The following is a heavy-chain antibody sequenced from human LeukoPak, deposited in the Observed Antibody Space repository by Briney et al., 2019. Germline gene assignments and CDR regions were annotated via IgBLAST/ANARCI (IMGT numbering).Heavy chain of an antibody. Sequence: GGSLRLSCAASGFTFSSYAMHWVRQAPGKGLEYVSAISSNGGSTYYANSVKGRFTISRDNSKNTLYLQMNSLRAEDTAVYYCAKDQAGGGWYFLAAHFDYWGQGTLVTVSS. D-gene: IGHD6-19*01. CDR3: AKDQAGGGWYFLAAHFDY. V-gene: IGHV3-64*01. CDR1: GFTFSSYA. J-gene: IGHJ4*02. CDR2: ISSNGGST.